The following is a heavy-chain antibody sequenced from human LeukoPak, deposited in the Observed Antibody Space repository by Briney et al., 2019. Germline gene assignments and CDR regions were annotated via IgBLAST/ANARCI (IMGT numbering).Heavy chain of an antibody. CDR3: ARDYCTNGVCYHYYYYMDV. CDR1: GFTFSSYS. V-gene: IGHV3-48*01. D-gene: IGHD2-8*01. CDR2: ISSSSSTI. Sequence: AGGSLRLSCAASGFTFSSYSMNWVRQAPGKGLEWVSYISSSSSTIYYADCVKGRFTISRDNAKNSLYLQMNSLRAEDTAVYYCARDYCTNGVCYHYYYYMDVWGKGTTVTVSS. J-gene: IGHJ6*03.